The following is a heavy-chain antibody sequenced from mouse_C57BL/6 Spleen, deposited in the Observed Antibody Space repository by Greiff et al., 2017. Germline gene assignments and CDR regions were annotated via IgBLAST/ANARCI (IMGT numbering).Heavy chain of an antibody. CDR2: ISYDGSN. CDR3: ARGGYYVWYFDV. Sequence: VQLKESGPGLVKPSQSLSLTCSVTGYSITSGYYWNWIRQFPGNKLEWMGYISYDGSNNYNPSLKNRISITRDTSKNQFFLKLNSVTTEDTATXYCARGGYYVWYFDVWATGTTVTVSS. D-gene: IGHD2-3*01. J-gene: IGHJ1*03. CDR1: GYSITSGYY. V-gene: IGHV3-6*01.